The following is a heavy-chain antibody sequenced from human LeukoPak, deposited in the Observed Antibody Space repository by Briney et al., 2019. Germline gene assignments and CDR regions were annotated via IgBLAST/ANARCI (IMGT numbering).Heavy chain of an antibody. CDR1: GGSISSGSYY. V-gene: IGHV4-61*02. CDR3: ARGPEAGYFDY. CDR2: IYTSGST. D-gene: IGHD6-13*01. Sequence: SETLSLTCTVSGGSISSGSYYWSWIRQPAGKGLEWIGRIYTSGSTNYNPSLKSRVTISVDTSKNQFSLKLSSVTAADTAVYYCARGPEAGYFDYWGQGTLVTVSS. J-gene: IGHJ4*02.